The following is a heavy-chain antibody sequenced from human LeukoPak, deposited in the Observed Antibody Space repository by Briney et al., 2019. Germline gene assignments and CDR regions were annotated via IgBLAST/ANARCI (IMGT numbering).Heavy chain of an antibody. CDR3: ARGYPLVDFWSGYEYYFDY. Sequence: SETLSLTCAVYGGSFSGYYWSWIRQPPGKGLEWIGEINHSGSTNYNPSLKSRVTISVDTSKNQFSLKLSSVTAADTAVYYCARGYPLVDFWSGYEYYFDYWGQGTLVTVSS. CDR2: INHSGST. D-gene: IGHD3-3*01. CDR1: GGSFSGYY. J-gene: IGHJ4*02. V-gene: IGHV4-34*01.